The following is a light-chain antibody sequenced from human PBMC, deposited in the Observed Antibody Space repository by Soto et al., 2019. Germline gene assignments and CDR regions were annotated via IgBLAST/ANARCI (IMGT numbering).Light chain of an antibody. CDR3: QQYHNWPPQYT. CDR1: QTVSSN. V-gene: IGKV3-15*01. J-gene: IGKJ2*01. CDR2: GAS. Sequence: EIVMTQSPASLSVSPGEGATLSCRASQTVSSNLSWYQQKPGQDPRLLIHGASTRATGVPARFSGSGSGTDFTLTISSLQSEDFAVYYCQQYHNWPPQYTFGQGTKLQIK.